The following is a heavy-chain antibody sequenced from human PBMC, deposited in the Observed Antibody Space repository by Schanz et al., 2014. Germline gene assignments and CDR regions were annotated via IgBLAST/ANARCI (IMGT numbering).Heavy chain of an antibody. J-gene: IGHJ6*02. V-gene: IGHV3-64*01. Sequence: EVQVVESGGGLVQPGGSLRLSCAASGFTFSNYAMHWVRQAPGKGLEYVSAISANGGSTYHAPSVQGRFTMSRDNSKNTLYLQMGSLRAEDMAVYYCVKDLQRELLRDDHYYGMDVWGQGTTVTVSS. D-gene: IGHD1-26*01. CDR2: ISANGGST. CDR3: VKDLQRELLRDDHYYGMDV. CDR1: GFTFSNYA.